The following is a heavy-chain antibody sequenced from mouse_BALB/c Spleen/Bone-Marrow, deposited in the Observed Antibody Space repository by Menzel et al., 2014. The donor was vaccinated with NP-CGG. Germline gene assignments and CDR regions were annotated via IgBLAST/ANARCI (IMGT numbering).Heavy chain of an antibody. CDR2: INSSGGST. CDR3: ARGNYGNYVDYFDY. CDR1: GFTFSSYG. V-gene: IGHV5-6-3*01. J-gene: IGHJ2*01. D-gene: IGHD2-1*01. Sequence: EVKLMESGGGLVQPGGSLKLSCAASGFTFSSYGMSWVRQTPDKRLELVASINSSGGSTYYPDSVKGRFTISRDNAKKTLSLQMSSLKSEDTAVYYCARGNYGNYVDYFDYWGQGTTLTVSS.